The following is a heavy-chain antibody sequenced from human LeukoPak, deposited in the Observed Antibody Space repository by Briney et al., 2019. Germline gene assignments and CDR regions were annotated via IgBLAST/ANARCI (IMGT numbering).Heavy chain of an antibody. CDR3: AKVVEIGHGYSSSWFDY. J-gene: IGHJ4*02. V-gene: IGHV3-74*01. Sequence: GGSLRLSCAASGFTFSSHWMHWVRQAPGKGLVWVSRINSDGSSTSYADSMKGRFTISRDNAKNTLYLQMNSLRAEDTAVYYCAKVVEIGHGYSSSWFDYWGQGTLVTVSS. CDR1: GFTFSSHW. CDR2: INSDGSST. D-gene: IGHD6-13*01.